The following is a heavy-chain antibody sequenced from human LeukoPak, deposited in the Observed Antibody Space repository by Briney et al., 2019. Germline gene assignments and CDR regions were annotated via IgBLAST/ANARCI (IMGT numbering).Heavy chain of an antibody. CDR3: AKDLWGTIPDYFDS. Sequence: GGSLRLSCAASRFIFSNYWMSWVRQAPGKGLEWVANIKQDGSDKYYVDSVKGRFTISRDNAKNSLYLQMNTLRAEDTAIYYCAKDLWGTIPDYFDSWGQGTLVTVSS. D-gene: IGHD1/OR15-1a*01. V-gene: IGHV3-7*03. J-gene: IGHJ4*02. CDR2: IKQDGSDK. CDR1: RFIFSNYW.